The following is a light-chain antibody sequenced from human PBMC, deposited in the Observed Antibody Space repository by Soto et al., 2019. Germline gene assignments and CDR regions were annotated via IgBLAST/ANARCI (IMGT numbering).Light chain of an antibody. CDR1: SSNIGAGSD. V-gene: IGLV1-40*01. CDR2: ANI. J-gene: IGLJ1*01. Sequence: QSVLTQPPSVSGAPGQRVTISCTGSSSNIGAGSDVHWYQQLPGTVPKLLIFANINRPSGVPDRLAITGLQADDEADYYCQSYDYSLSGYVFGTGTKLTVL. CDR3: QSYDYSLSGYV.